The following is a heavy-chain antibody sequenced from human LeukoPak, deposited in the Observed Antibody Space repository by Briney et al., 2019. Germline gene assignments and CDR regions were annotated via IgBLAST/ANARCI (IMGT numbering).Heavy chain of an antibody. CDR2: ISSSSSCI. J-gene: IGHJ3*02. Sequence: PGGSLRLSCAASGFAFSSYSMNWVRRAPGKGLEWVSSISSSSSCIYYADSVKGRFTISRDNAKNSLYLQMNSLRAEDTAVYYCARDPIYSGYDSRAFDIWGQGTMVTVSS. CDR3: ARDPIYSGYDSRAFDI. V-gene: IGHV3-21*01. CDR1: GFAFSSYS. D-gene: IGHD5-12*01.